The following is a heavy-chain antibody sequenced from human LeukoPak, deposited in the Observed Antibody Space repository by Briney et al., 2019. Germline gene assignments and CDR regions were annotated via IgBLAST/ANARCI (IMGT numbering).Heavy chain of an antibody. CDR2: IDPSDSYT. J-gene: IGHJ6*02. V-gene: IGHV5-10-1*01. CDR3: ARRGRGSGNYYYYGMDV. D-gene: IGHD3-10*01. CDR1: GYSFTSYW. Sequence: GESLKISCKGSGYSFTSYWISWVRRMPGKGLEWMGRIDPSDSYTNYSPSFQGHVTISADKSISTAYLQWSSLKASDTAMYYCARRGRGSGNYYYYGMDVWGQGTTVTVSS.